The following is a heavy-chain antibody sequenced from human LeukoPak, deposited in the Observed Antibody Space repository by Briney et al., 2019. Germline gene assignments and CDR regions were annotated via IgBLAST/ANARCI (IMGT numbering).Heavy chain of an antibody. J-gene: IGHJ4*02. CDR3: ARVVGATVGVDY. Sequence: SETLSLTCAVYGGSFSGYYWSWIRQPPGKGLEWIGYIYYSGSTNYNPSLKSRVTISVDTSKNQFSLKLSSVTAADTAVYYCARVVGATVGVDYWGQGTLVTVSS. V-gene: IGHV4-59*01. CDR2: IYYSGST. D-gene: IGHD1-26*01. CDR1: GGSFSGYY.